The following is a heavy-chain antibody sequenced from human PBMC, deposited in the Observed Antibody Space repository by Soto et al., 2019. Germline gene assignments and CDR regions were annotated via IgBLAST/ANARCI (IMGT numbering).Heavy chain of an antibody. J-gene: IGHJ6*03. Sequence: GPVKVSCKASGYTFTSYDINWVRQATGQGLEWMGWMNPNSGNTGYAQKFQGRVTMTRNTSISTAYMELSSLRSEDTAVYYCARTLDYESSSRGQGDYYYYYYMDVWGKGTTVTVSS. V-gene: IGHV1-8*01. D-gene: IGHD6-13*01. CDR1: GYTFTSYD. CDR2: MNPNSGNT. CDR3: ARTLDYESSSRGQGDYYYYYYMDV.